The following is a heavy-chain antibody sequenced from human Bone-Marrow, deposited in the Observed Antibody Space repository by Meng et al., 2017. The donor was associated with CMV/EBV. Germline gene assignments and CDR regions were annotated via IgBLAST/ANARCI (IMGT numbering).Heavy chain of an antibody. J-gene: IGHJ5*01. V-gene: IGHV1-2*02. Sequence: ASVKVSCKASGYTFTGYYMHWVRQAPGQGLEWMGWINPNSGGTNYAQKFQGRVTMTRDTSISTAYMELSRLRSDDTAVYYCARDRGRGYSSSSSPNWFDSWGPGNLVNVAS. CDR2: INPNSGGT. D-gene: IGHD6-6*01. CDR1: GYTFTGYY. CDR3: ARDRGRGYSSSSSPNWFDS.